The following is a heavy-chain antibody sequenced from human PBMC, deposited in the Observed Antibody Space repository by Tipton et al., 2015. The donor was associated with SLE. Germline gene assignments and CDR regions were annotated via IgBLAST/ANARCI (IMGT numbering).Heavy chain of an antibody. Sequence: SLRLSCAASGFTFSSYWMSWVRQAPGKGLEWVANIKQDGSEKYYVDSVKGRFTISRDNAKNSLYLQMNSLRAEDTAVYYCAKDVLPVRYHYFDYWGQGTLVTVSS. V-gene: IGHV3-7*03. J-gene: IGHJ4*02. CDR1: GFTFSSYW. D-gene: IGHD1-1*01. CDR2: IKQDGSEK. CDR3: AKDVLPVRYHYFDY.